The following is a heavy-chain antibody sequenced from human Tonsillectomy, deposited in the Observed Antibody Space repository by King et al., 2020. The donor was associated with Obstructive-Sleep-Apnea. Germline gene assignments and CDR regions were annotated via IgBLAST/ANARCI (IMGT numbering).Heavy chain of an antibody. Sequence: QLQESGPGLVKPSETLSLTCTVSGGSISSSSYYWGWIRQPPGKGLEWIGSIYYSWSTYYNPSLKSRVTISVDTSKNQFSLKLSSVTAADTAVYYCARGYDFWSGYYGSFDPWGQGTLVTVSS. D-gene: IGHD3-3*01. J-gene: IGHJ5*02. CDR3: ARGYDFWSGYYGSFDP. V-gene: IGHV4-39*07. CDR2: IYYSWST. CDR1: GGSISSSSYY.